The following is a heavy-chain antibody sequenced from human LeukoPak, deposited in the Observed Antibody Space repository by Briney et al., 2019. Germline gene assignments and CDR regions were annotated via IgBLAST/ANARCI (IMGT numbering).Heavy chain of an antibody. CDR1: GGSFSGYY. CDR2: INHSGST. Sequence: PSETLSLTCAVYGGSFSGYYWSWIRQPPGKGLEWIGEINHSGSTNYNPSLKSRVTISVDTSKNQFSLKLSSVTAADTAVYYCARDSGGSTSGYYYYMDVWGKGTTVTISS. V-gene: IGHV4-34*01. CDR3: ARDSGGSTSGYYYYMDV. D-gene: IGHD1-26*01. J-gene: IGHJ6*03.